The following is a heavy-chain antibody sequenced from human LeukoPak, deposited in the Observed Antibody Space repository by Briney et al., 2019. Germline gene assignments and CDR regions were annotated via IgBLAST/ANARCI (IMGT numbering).Heavy chain of an antibody. Sequence: SETLSLTCTVSGGSVSSGSYYWSWIRQPPGKGLEWIGYIYYSGSTNYNPSLKSRVTISVDTSKNQFSLKLSSVTAADTAVYYCARDYGVSGYYGMDVWGKGTTVTVSS. J-gene: IGHJ6*04. V-gene: IGHV4-61*01. CDR1: GGSVSSGSYY. CDR3: ARDYGVSGYYGMDV. D-gene: IGHD3-10*01. CDR2: IYYSGST.